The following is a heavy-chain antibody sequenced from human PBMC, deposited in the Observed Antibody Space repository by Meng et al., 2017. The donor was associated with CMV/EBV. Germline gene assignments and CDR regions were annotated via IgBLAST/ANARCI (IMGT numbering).Heavy chain of an antibody. CDR1: GGSFSGYY. V-gene: IGHV4-34*01. CDR2: INHSGST. Sequence: SETLSLTCAVYGGSFSGYYWSWIRQPPGKGLEWIGEINHSGSTNYNPSLKSRVTISVDTSKNQFSLKLISVTAADTAVYYCARVCYYDSSGYYYEGAYYFDYWGQGTLVTVSS. CDR3: ARVCYYDSSGYYYEGAYYFDY. D-gene: IGHD3-22*01. J-gene: IGHJ4*02.